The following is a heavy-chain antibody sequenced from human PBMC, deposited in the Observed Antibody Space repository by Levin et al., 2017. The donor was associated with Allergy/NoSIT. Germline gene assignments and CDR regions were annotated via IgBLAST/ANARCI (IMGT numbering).Heavy chain of an antibody. CDR1: GVSITSGGYS. J-gene: IGHJ5*02. CDR3: ASSYDFSGYGGWNWFDP. D-gene: IGHD5-12*01. CDR2: FYHSGNI. Sequence: SETLSLTCAVSGVSITSGGYSWSWIRHPPGKGLEWIGYFYHSGNIYYNPSLKSRLTISVDTYKNQISLKMTSVTAADTAAYYCASSYDFSGYGGWNWFDPWGQGTPVTVSS. V-gene: IGHV4-30-2*01.